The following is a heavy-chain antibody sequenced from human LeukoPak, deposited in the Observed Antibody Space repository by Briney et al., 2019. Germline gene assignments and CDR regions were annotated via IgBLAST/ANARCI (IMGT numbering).Heavy chain of an antibody. V-gene: IGHV1-2*02. CDR2: INPNSGGT. CDR1: GYTFTGYY. CDR3: ARGWPNSGYEWYWFDP. Sequence: ASVKVSCKASGYTFTGYYMHWVRQAPGQGLEWMGWINPNSGGTNYAQKFQGRVTMTRDTSISTAYMELSRLRSDDTAVYYCARGWPNSGYEWYWFDPWGQGTLVTVSS. J-gene: IGHJ5*02. D-gene: IGHD5-12*01.